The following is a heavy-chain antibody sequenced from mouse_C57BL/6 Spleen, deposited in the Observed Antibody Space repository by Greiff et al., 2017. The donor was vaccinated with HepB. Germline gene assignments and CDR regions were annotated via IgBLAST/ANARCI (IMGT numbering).Heavy chain of an antibody. Sequence: DVQLQESGTVLARPGASVKMSCKTSGYTFTSYWMHWVKQRPGQGLEWIGAIYPGNSDTSYNQKFKGKAKLTAVTSASTAYMELSSLTNEDSAVYYCTIYHGSSKYFDVWGTGTTVTVSS. D-gene: IGHD1-1*01. CDR1: GYTFTSYW. V-gene: IGHV1-5*01. CDR2: IYPGNSDT. J-gene: IGHJ1*03. CDR3: TIYHGSSKYFDV.